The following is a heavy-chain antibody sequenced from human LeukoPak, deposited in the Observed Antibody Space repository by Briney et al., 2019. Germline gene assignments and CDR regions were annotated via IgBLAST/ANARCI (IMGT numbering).Heavy chain of an antibody. D-gene: IGHD3-9*01. CDR3: ARSIGLTGGGVDV. CDR2: ITNGGSTI. J-gene: IGHJ6*02. CDR1: GFTFSDYN. Sequence: GGSLRLSCAASGFTFSDYNMNWVRQAPGKGLEWVSYITNGGSTIHHADPVKGRFTISRDNAKKTLYLQMNSLRAEDTAVYYCARSIGLTGGGVDVWGQGTTVTVSS. V-gene: IGHV3-11*01.